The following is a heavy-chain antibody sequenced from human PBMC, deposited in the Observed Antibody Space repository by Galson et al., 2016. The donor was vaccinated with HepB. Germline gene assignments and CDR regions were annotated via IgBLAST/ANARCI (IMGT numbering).Heavy chain of an antibody. V-gene: IGHV3-30-3*01. J-gene: IGHJ3*02. Sequence: SLRLSCAASGFNFKTWAMHWVRQAPGKGLEWLTVILHDGGDKYYGDSVKGRFTISRDNSKSTLYLQMNSLRTEDTAVYYCARSRRDFWSGRDAFDIWGQGTMVSVSS. CDR1: GFNFKTWA. CDR2: ILHDGGDK. CDR3: ARSRRDFWSGRDAFDI. D-gene: IGHD3-3*01.